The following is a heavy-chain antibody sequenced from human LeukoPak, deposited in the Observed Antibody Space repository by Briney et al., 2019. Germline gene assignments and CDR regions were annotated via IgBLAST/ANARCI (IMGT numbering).Heavy chain of an antibody. CDR1: GGTFSSYA. CDR3: ASAMVAVDAFDI. V-gene: IGHV1-69*05. D-gene: IGHD2-8*01. Sequence: GASVKVSCKASGGTFSSYAISWVRQAPGQGLEWMGGIIPIFGTANYAQKFQGRVTITTDESTSTAYMELSSLRSEDTAVYYCASAMVAVDAFDIWGQGTMVTVSS. CDR2: IIPIFGTA. J-gene: IGHJ3*02.